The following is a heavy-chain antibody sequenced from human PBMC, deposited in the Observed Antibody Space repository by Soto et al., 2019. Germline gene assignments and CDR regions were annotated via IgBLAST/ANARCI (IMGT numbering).Heavy chain of an antibody. Sequence: QVQLVQSGAEVKKPGASVKVSCKASGYTFTTYGISWVRQAPGQGLEWMGWISAYNGNTKYAQKLQGRVTMTTDTATSTAYMELMCLTADDTAVYYCARYSPPVDYWGQGTLVTVSS. CDR1: GYTFTTYG. CDR3: ARYSPPVDY. J-gene: IGHJ4*02. D-gene: IGHD2-21*01. V-gene: IGHV1-18*01. CDR2: ISAYNGNT.